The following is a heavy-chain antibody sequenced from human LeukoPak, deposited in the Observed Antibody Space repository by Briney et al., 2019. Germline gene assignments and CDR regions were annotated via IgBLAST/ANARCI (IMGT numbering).Heavy chain of an antibody. V-gene: IGHV1-69*10. CDR3: ARDTRDGYNFAATYYYYGMDV. Sequence: SVKVSCKASGGTFSSYAISWVRQAPGQGLEWMGGIIPILGIANYAQKFQGRVTITADKSTSTAYMELSSLRSEDTAVYYCARDTRDGYNFAATYYYYGMDVWGQGTTVTVSS. D-gene: IGHD5-24*01. J-gene: IGHJ6*02. CDR1: GGTFSSYA. CDR2: IIPILGIA.